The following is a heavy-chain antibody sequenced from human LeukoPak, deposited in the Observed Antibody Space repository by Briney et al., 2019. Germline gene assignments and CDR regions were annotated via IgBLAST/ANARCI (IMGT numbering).Heavy chain of an antibody. V-gene: IGHV3-23*01. J-gene: IGHJ4*02. D-gene: IGHD3-10*01. CDR1: GFTFSSYA. CDR3: AFGELLYDY. CDR2: ISGRGGST. Sequence: AGGSLRLSCAASGFTFSSYAMSWVRQAPGKGLEWVSAISGRGGSTYYADSVKGRFTISRDNSKNTLYLQMNSLRAEDTAVYYCAFGELLYDYWGQGTLVTVSS.